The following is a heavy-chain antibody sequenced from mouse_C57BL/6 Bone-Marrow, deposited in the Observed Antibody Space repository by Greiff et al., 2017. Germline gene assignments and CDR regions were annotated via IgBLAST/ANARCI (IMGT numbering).Heavy chain of an antibody. CDR3: AREDYDKMAWFAY. J-gene: IGHJ3*01. CDR2: IYPRSGNT. CDR1: GYIFTSYG. Sequence: QVQLKQSGAELAWPGASVKLSCKASGYIFTSYGISWVKQRTGQGLEWIGEIYPRSGNTYYNEKFKGKATLTADKSSSTAYMELRSLTSEDSAVYFCAREDYDKMAWFAYWGQGTLVTVSA. D-gene: IGHD2-4*01. V-gene: IGHV1-81*01.